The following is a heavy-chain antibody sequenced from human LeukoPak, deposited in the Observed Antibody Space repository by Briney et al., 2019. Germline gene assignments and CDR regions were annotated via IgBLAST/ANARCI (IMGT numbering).Heavy chain of an antibody. V-gene: IGHV3-30*18. CDR3: AKIELMTQTTLTTVLDY. Sequence: RSLRLSCAASGFTFSSYGMHWVRQAQGKGVEWVAVISYDGSNKYYSDSVKRRFTNSIDNSKNTLYLQMNSLRAEDTAVYYCAKIELMTQTTLTTVLDYWGQGTLVTVSS. J-gene: IGHJ4*02. CDR2: ISYDGSNK. D-gene: IGHD4-17*01. CDR1: GFTFSSYG.